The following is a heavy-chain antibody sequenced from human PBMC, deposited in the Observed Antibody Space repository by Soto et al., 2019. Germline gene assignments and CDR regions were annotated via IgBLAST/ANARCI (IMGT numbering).Heavy chain of an antibody. CDR3: ARHGGGEAAHSSSNTNWFDL. J-gene: IGHJ5*02. Sequence: PSETLSLTCTVSGGSISSSSYYWGWIRQPPGKGLEWIGGIYYSGSTYYNPPLKSRVTISVDTSKNQFSLKLSSVTAADTAVYYCARHGGGEAAHSSSNTNWFDLWGQGTLVTVSS. D-gene: IGHD6-6*01. CDR1: GGSISSSSYY. CDR2: IYYSGST. V-gene: IGHV4-39*01.